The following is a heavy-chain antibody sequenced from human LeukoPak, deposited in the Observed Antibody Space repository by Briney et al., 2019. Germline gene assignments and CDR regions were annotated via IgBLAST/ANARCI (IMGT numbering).Heavy chain of an antibody. J-gene: IGHJ3*02. CDR1: GFTFSSYG. D-gene: IGHD3-22*01. Sequence: PGGSLRLSCAASGFTFSSYGMHGVRQAPGKGLEWVAVISYDGSNKYYADSVKGRFTISRDNSKNTLYLQMNSLRAEDTAVYYCAKDLLWYDSSGYYGPSAFDIWGQGTMVTVSS. V-gene: IGHV3-30*18. CDR3: AKDLLWYDSSGYYGPSAFDI. CDR2: ISYDGSNK.